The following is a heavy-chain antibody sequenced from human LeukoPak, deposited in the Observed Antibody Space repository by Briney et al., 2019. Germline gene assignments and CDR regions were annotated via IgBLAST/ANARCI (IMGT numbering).Heavy chain of an antibody. D-gene: IGHD3-10*01. J-gene: IGHJ6*04. CDR2: INSDGRST. Sequence: GGSLRLSCAASGFTFSSYWMHWVRQAPGKGLVWVSRINSDGRSTSYAPSVKGRFTMSRDNAKNTLYLQMNCVRAEDTAVYYCARFGGNLSKGGMDDWGKGTPVTVSS. CDR3: ARFGGNLSKGGMDD. CDR1: GFTFSSYW. V-gene: IGHV3-74*01.